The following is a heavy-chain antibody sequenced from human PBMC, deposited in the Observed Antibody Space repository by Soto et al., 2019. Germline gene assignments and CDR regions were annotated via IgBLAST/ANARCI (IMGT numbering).Heavy chain of an antibody. Sequence: GGSLRLSCAASGFICSSYDMSWVRQAPGKGLEWVSTILVGGSTHYEDSVKGRFTISRDTSKNTVYLQMTSLTAGDTAVYYCAMATATGGGAFEICGQGTTVTV. CDR2: ILVGGST. J-gene: IGHJ3*02. CDR1: GFICSSYD. D-gene: IGHD2-8*02. CDR3: AMATATGGGAFEI. V-gene: IGHV3-23*01.